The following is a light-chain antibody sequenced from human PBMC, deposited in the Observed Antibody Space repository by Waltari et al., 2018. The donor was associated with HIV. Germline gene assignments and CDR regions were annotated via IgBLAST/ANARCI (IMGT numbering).Light chain of an antibody. J-gene: IGLJ3*02. CDR1: SSNIGRNY. Sequence: QSVLTQTPSASGTPGQRVTITCSGSSSNIGRNYVYWYQQLPGTAPKLLIYSNNQRPSGGPDRVAGSRSGTSASLAISGLQSVDEAAYYGAAWDDSLNAGVFGGGTKLTVL. CDR2: SNN. CDR3: AAWDDSLNAGV. V-gene: IGLV1-44*01.